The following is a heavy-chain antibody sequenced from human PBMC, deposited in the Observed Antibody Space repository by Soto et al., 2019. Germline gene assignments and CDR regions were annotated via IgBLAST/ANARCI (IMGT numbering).Heavy chain of an antibody. D-gene: IGHD2-8*01. V-gene: IGHV1-2*04. CDR1: GYSFTDYH. CDR3: ARAHSTDCSNGVCSFFYNHEMDV. J-gene: IGHJ6*02. CDR2: INPKSGGT. Sequence: RASVKVSCKASGYSFTDYHIHWVRQAPGQGLEWLGRINPKSGGTSTAQKFQGWVTMTRDRSISTVYMELTRLRSDDTAVYFCARAHSTDCSNGVCSFFYNHEMDVWGQGTTVTVSS.